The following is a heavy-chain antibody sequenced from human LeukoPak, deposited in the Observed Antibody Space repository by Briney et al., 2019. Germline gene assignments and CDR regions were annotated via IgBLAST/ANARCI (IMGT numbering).Heavy chain of an antibody. CDR2: ISSDSTI. J-gene: IGHJ4*02. Sequence: GGSLRLSCAASGFTFTSYGMSWVRQAPGKGLEWVSYISSDSTIYYADSVKGRFTISRDNSKNTLYLQMNSLRAEDTAVYYCARAPVTAGYYFDYWGQGTLVTVSS. D-gene: IGHD3-10*01. CDR3: ARAPVTAGYYFDY. CDR1: GFTFTSYG. V-gene: IGHV3-48*01.